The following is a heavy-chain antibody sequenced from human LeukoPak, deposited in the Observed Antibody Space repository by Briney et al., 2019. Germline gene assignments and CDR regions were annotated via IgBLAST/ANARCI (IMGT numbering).Heavy chain of an antibody. J-gene: IGHJ4*02. D-gene: IGHD5-12*01. CDR3: ARVDIVATIGF. CDR2: IYYSGST. Sequence: SETLSLTCSVSGGSISSSGSYWGWIRQPPGKGLEWIGSIYYSGSTYYNPSLKSRVTISVDTSKNQFSLKLSSVTAADTAVYYCARVDIVATIGFWGQGTLVTVSS. CDR1: GGSISSSGSY. V-gene: IGHV4-39*01.